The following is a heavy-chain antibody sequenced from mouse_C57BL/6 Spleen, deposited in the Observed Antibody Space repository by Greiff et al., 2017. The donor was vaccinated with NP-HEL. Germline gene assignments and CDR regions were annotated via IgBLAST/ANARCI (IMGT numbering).Heavy chain of an antibody. D-gene: IGHD1-1*01. CDR1: GYTFTSYW. J-gene: IGHJ2*01. Sequence: QVQLQQPGAELVRPGPSVKLSCKASGYTFTSYWMHWVKQRPGQGLEWIGVIDPSDSYTNYNQQFKGKATLTVDTSSSTAYMQLSSLTAGYAAVYYWAVVYYSFAYWGQGTTLTVSS. CDR2: IDPSDSYT. CDR3: AVVYYSFAY. V-gene: IGHV1-59*01.